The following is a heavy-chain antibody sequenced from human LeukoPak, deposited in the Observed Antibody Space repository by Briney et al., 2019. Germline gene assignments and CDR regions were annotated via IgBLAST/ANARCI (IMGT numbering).Heavy chain of an antibody. CDR3: VRDLGGRSGH. CDR2: INEDGSTT. CDR1: GFTFSSNW. D-gene: IGHD1-26*01. V-gene: IGHV3-74*01. J-gene: IGHJ4*02. Sequence: GGSLRLSCAASGFTFSSNWMHWVRQAPGKGLVWVSRINEDGSTTNYADSVKGRSTIFRDNAKNTLYLQTNSLRAEDTAVYYCVRDLGGRSGHWGQGTLVTVSS.